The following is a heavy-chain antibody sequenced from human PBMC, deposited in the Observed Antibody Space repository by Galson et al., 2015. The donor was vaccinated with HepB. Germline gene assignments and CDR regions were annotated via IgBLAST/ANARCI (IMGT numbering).Heavy chain of an antibody. CDR1: GGSISSGDYY. V-gene: IGHV4-30-4*01. CDR3: ARAGRYCGGDCYSNAFDI. D-gene: IGHD2-21*02. Sequence: CTVSGGSISSGDYYWSWIRQPPGKGLEWIGYIYYSGSTYYNPSLKSRVTISVDTSKNQFSLKLSSVTAADTAVYYCARAGRYCGGDCYSNAFDIWGQGTMVTVSS. J-gene: IGHJ3*02. CDR2: IYYSGST.